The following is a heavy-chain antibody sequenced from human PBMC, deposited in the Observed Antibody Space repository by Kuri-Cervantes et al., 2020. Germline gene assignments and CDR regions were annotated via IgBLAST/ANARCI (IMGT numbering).Heavy chain of an antibody. CDR2: ISPYNGDR. Sequence: ASVKVSCKASGYTFTTYGITWGRQAPGQGPEWLGWISPYNGDRDYSQMIQGRVTMTTDTSTTTAYLELGSLRFDDTAVYYCARDRLGPLDYWGQGTLVTVSS. V-gene: IGHV1-18*04. D-gene: IGHD4-11*01. J-gene: IGHJ4*02. CDR3: ARDRLGPLDY. CDR1: GYTFTTYG.